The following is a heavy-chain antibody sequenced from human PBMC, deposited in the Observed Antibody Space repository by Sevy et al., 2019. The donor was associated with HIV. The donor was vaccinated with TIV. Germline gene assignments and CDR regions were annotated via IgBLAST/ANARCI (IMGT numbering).Heavy chain of an antibody. CDR1: GYTLTQFA. D-gene: IGHD3-22*01. Sequence: ASVKVSCKVSGYTLTQFAMHWVRQAPGKGLEWMGTFDPEDDETIYAQKFQGRVTMTEETSTDKAYMELSSLRSEDTAVYYCATTKDYYDSSAYPFDYWGQGTLVTVSS. V-gene: IGHV1-24*01. CDR2: FDPEDDET. CDR3: ATTKDYYDSSAYPFDY. J-gene: IGHJ4*02.